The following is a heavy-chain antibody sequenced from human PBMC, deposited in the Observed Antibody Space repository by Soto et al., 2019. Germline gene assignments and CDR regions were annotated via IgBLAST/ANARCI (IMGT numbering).Heavy chain of an antibody. Sequence: GGSLRLSCTASGFSFSDYAMSWVRQAPGKGLEWVSSHSGRGGTTYYAVSVKGRFTISRDNANNSLFLQMNSLRAEDTATYYCARDLALAGNYWGQGVLGTVSA. CDR3: ARDLALAGNY. V-gene: IGHV3-23*01. CDR2: HSGRGGTT. CDR1: GFSFSDYA. D-gene: IGHD6-19*01. J-gene: IGHJ4*02.